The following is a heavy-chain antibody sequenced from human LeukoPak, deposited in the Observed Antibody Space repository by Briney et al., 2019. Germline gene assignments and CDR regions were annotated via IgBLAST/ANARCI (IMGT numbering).Heavy chain of an antibody. Sequence: SETPSLTCTVSGGSISSYYWSWIRQPPGKGLEWIGYIYYSGSTNYNPSLKSRVTISVDASKNQFSLKLSSVTAADTAVYYCARDNWNYGSSMDVWGQGTTVTVSS. CDR3: ARDNWNYGSSMDV. CDR1: GGSISSYY. CDR2: IYYSGST. D-gene: IGHD1-7*01. V-gene: IGHV4-59*01. J-gene: IGHJ6*02.